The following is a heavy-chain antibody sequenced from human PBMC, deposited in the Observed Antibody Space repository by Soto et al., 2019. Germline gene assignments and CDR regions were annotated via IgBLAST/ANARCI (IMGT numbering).Heavy chain of an antibody. J-gene: IGHJ4*02. CDR3: GRGGRDSGGGGIPDW. D-gene: IGHD4-17*01. V-gene: IGHV3-21*06. CDR2: ISRTSEDI. CDR1: GFSFSSYT. Sequence: EVQLVESGGGLVKPGGSLRLSCRASGFSFSSYTMSWVRQAPGKGLEWVSSISRTSEDIYYADSLKGRCDISRDNARNLVSVEVDTLRVEDGAFYSGGRGGRDSGGGGIPDWWGQGTLVTVSS.